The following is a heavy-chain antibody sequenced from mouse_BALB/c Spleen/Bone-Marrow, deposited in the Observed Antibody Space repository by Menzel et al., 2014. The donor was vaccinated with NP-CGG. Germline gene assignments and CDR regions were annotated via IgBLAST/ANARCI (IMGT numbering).Heavy chain of an antibody. CDR2: ISYSGST. CDR1: GYSITSDYA. Sequence: GYSITSDYAWHWIRQFPGNKLEWMGYISYSGSTSYYPYLKSRISITRDTSKNQFFLQLNSVTNEDTATYYCARSADWYFDVWGAGTTVTVSS. J-gene: IGHJ1*01. CDR3: ARSADWYFDV. V-gene: IGHV3-2*02.